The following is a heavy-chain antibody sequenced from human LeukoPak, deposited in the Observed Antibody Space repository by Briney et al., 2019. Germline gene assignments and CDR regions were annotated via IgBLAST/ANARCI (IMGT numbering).Heavy chain of an antibody. CDR3: ARGRWELGFDY. J-gene: IGHJ4*02. V-gene: IGHV3-7*03. CDR1: GITFSTYW. Sequence: GGSLRLSCAAFGITFSTYWMSWVRQAPGKGLEWVANIKQDGSEKYYVDSVKGRFTISRDNAKNSLYLQMNSLRAEDTAVYYCARGRWELGFDYWGQGTLVTVSS. CDR2: IKQDGSEK. D-gene: IGHD1-26*01.